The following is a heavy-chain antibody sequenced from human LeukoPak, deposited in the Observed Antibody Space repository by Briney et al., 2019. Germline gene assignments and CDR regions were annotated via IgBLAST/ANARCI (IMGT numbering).Heavy chain of an antibody. J-gene: IGHJ4*02. CDR2: ISSSSSYI. V-gene: IGHV3-21*01. CDR3: ARDGSVLLKRLDY. D-gene: IGHD3-10*01. CDR1: GFTFSSYS. Sequence: GGSLRLSCAASGFTFSSYSMNWVRQAPGKGLEWVSSISSSSSYIYYADSVKGRFTISRDNAKNSLYLQMNSLRAEDTAVYYCARDGSVLLKRLDYWGQGTLVTVSS.